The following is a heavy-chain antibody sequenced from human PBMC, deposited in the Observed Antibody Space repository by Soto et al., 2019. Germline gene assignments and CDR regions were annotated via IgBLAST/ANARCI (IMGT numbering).Heavy chain of an antibody. CDR3: ASSTRRFLEWLGDYYYMDV. D-gene: IGHD3-3*01. Sequence: GGSLRLSCAASGFTFSSYWMSWVRQAPGKGLEWVANIKQDGSEKYYVDSVKGRFTISRDNAKNSLYLQMNSLRAEDTAVYYCASSTRRFLEWLGDYYYMDVWGKGTTVTVSS. J-gene: IGHJ6*03. V-gene: IGHV3-7*01. CDR1: GFTFSSYW. CDR2: IKQDGSEK.